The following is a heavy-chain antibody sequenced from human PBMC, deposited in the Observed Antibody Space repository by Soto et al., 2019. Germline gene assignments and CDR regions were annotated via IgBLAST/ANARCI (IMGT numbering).Heavy chain of an antibody. Sequence: PGGSLRLSCAASGFSFGNYAMIWVRQAPGKGLEWVSGIRGSGGRTDYADSVKGRFTISRDNSKNTLYLQMNSLRAEDAAVYYCAKKHSSGPFDYWGQGTLVTVAS. CDR2: IRGSGGRT. CDR3: AKKHSSGPFDY. D-gene: IGHD6-19*01. V-gene: IGHV3-23*01. J-gene: IGHJ4*02. CDR1: GFSFGNYA.